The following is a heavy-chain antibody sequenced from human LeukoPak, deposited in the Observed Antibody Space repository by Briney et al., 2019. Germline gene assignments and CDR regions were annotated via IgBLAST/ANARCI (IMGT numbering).Heavy chain of an antibody. Sequence: SETLSLTCAVYGGSFSGYYWNWIRQPPGKGLEWIGEINHSGSTNYNPSLKSRVTISVGTSKNQFSLKLSSVTAADTAVYYCARQQGGTGYYYDYWGQGTPVTVSS. V-gene: IGHV4-34*01. CDR3: ARQQGGTGYYYDY. J-gene: IGHJ4*02. CDR2: INHSGST. D-gene: IGHD3/OR15-3a*01. CDR1: GGSFSGYY.